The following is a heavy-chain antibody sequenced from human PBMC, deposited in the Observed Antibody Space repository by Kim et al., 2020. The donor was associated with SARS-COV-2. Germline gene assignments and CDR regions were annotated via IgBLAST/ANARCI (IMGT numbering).Heavy chain of an antibody. J-gene: IGHJ4*02. CDR1: GYSLSDLA. D-gene: IGHD4-17*01. Sequence: ASVKVSCKVSGYSLSDLAMHWVRQVPGKGLEWMGGFDPEQGEKVYAEKLQGRVTMTEDTSTHTAHMELSSLRSDDTGVYYCSTYWYGGLTRYWGQGTLVSVST. CDR2: FDPEQGEK. CDR3: STYWYGGLTRY. V-gene: IGHV1-24*01.